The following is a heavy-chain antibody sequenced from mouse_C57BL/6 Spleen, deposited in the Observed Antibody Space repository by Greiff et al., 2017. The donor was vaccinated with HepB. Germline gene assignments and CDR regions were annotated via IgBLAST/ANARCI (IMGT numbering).Heavy chain of an antibody. D-gene: IGHD2-4*01. Sequence: QVHVKQSDAELVKPGASVKISCKVSGYTFTDHTIHWMKQRPEQGLEWIGYIYPRDGSTKYNEKFKGKATLTADKSSSTAYMQLNSLTSEDSAVYFCARSQDYDGGDWYFDVWGTGTTVTVSS. CDR3: ARSQDYDGGDWYFDV. J-gene: IGHJ1*03. CDR1: GYTFTDHT. CDR2: IYPRDGST. V-gene: IGHV1-78*01.